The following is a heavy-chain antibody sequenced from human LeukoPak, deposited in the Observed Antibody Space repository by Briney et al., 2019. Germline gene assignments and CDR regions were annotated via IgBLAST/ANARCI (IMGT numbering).Heavy chain of an antibody. D-gene: IGHD6-13*01. J-gene: IGHJ6*03. V-gene: IGHV1-2*02. CDR1: GYTFTGYY. Sequence: ASVKVSCKASGYTFTGYYMHWVRQAPGQGLEWMGWINPNSGGTNYAQKFQGRVTMTRDTSISTAYMELSRLNSDDTAVYYCASKYSSPNYYYYMDVWGQGTLVTVSS. CDR3: ASKYSSPNYYYYMDV. CDR2: INPNSGGT.